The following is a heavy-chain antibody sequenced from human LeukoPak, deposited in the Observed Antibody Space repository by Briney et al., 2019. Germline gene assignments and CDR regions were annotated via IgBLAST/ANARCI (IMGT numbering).Heavy chain of an antibody. D-gene: IGHD3-16*02. J-gene: IGHJ4*02. V-gene: IGHV3-33*01. Sequence: GGSLRLPCAASGFTFSSYGMHWVRQAPGKGLEWVAVIWYDGSNKYYADSVKGRFTISRDNSKNTLYLQMNSLRAEDTAVYYCARDSPTFGGVIVHFDYWGQGTLVTVSS. CDR1: GFTFSSYG. CDR2: IWYDGSNK. CDR3: ARDSPTFGGVIVHFDY.